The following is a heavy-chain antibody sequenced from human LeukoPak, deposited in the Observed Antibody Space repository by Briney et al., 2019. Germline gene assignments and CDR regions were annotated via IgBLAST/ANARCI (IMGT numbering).Heavy chain of an antibody. CDR3: AGTYYYALGV. D-gene: IGHD3-10*01. Sequence: TPSETLSLTCAVYGRSFSGYYWSWIRQPPGKGLEWIGEINHSGSTNYNPSLKSRVTMSVDTSKNQFSLKLNSVTAADTAMYYCAGTYYYALGVWGQGTMVTVSS. CDR2: INHSGST. J-gene: IGHJ3*01. V-gene: IGHV4-34*01. CDR1: GRSFSGYY.